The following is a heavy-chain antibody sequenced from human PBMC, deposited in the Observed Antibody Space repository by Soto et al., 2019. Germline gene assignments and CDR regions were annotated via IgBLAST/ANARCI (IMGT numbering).Heavy chain of an antibody. Sequence: TLSLTCTVSGGSISSYYWSWIRQPPGKGLEWIGYIYYSGSTYYNPSLKSRVTISVDTSKNQFSLKLSSVTAADTAVYCCARDTMVRGVIGTYYYYYGMDVWGQGTTVTVSS. V-gene: IGHV4-30-4*01. J-gene: IGHJ6*02. D-gene: IGHD3-10*01. CDR3: ARDTMVRGVIGTYYYYYGMDV. CDR2: IYYSGST. CDR1: GGSISSYY.